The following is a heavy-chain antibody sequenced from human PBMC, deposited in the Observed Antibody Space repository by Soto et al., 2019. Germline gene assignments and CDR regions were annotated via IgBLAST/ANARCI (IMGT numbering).Heavy chain of an antibody. CDR3: ARHSSLGSGSHTIMFFQGAFDI. CDR2: IYYNGNT. V-gene: IGHV4-59*01. Sequence: SAIMYLTCTVYGYSIIGYYWNCMRQPAWRGFEWIGYIYYNGNTNYNPSLKSRVTMSVDRSKNHFSLKLTSVTAADTAVYFCARHSSLGSGSHTIMFFQGAFDIWGQGTMVT. J-gene: IGHJ3*02. CDR1: GYSIIGYY. D-gene: IGHD1-26*01.